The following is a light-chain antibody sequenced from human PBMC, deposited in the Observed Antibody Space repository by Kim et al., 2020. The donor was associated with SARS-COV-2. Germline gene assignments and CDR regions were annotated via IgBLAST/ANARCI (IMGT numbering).Light chain of an antibody. J-gene: IGLJ1*01. CDR2: GVT. CDR3: SSYTTIYSYV. CDR1: SGDIGGFDY. V-gene: IGLV2-14*03. Sequence: GQSITISCTGTSGDIGGFDYVSWYQQRPGKAPKLLIYGVTHRPSGFPDRFSGSKSGNTASLTISGLQAEDEADYYCSSYTTIYSYVFGTGTKVTVL.